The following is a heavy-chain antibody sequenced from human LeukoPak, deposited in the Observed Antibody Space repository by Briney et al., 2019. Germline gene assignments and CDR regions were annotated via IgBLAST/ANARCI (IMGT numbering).Heavy chain of an antibody. J-gene: IGHJ4*02. Sequence: PSETLSLTCAVSGGSFSGYYWSWIRQPPGKGLEWIGEINHSGSTNYNPSLKSRVTISVDTSKNQFSLKLSSVTAADTAVYYCARETSDIVATIFDYWGQGTLVTVSS. V-gene: IGHV4-34*01. CDR1: GGSFSGYY. D-gene: IGHD5-12*01. CDR3: ARETSDIVATIFDY. CDR2: INHSGST.